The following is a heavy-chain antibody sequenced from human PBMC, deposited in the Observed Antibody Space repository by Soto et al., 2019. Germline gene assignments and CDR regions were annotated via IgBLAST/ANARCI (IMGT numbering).Heavy chain of an antibody. V-gene: IGHV4-34*01. D-gene: IGHD6-13*01. Sequence: SETLSLTCAVSGGSFSGFFWGWIRQPPGKGLEWIGEVNHGGSTNYNPSLKSRVTISSDTSKNHFSLTLRSVTAADTAVYYCARAAVAAGGTFDKWGQGALVTVSS. CDR3: ARAAVAAGGTFDK. J-gene: IGHJ4*02. CDR2: VNHGGST. CDR1: GGSFSGFF.